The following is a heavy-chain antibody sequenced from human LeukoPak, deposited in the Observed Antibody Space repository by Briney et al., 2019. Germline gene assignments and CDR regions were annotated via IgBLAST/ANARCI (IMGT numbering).Heavy chain of an antibody. CDR2: IKQDGSEK. CDR3: ARAYVSGGHGYLDV. CDR1: GFTLSSFW. J-gene: IGHJ2*01. D-gene: IGHD1-26*01. V-gene: IGHV3-7*04. Sequence: PGGSLRLSCAASGFTLSSFWVNWVRQAPGKGPEWVANIKQDGSEKQYVDSVKGRFTISRDNAENSVYLQMNSLRAEDTAVYYCARAYVSGGHGYLDVWGRGTLVTVSS.